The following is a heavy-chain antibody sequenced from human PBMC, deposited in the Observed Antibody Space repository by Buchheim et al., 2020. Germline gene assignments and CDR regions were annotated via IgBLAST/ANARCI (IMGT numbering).Heavy chain of an antibody. Sequence: QVQLVQSGAEVKEPGASVKVSCKASGYTFTSYQIHWVRQAPGQGLEWMGIINPSGGSTAYAQRFQGRVTMTRDMSPSTVYMELSSLRSEDTAVYYCTRRGSGSYLYDYWGQGTL. CDR1: GYTFTSYQ. V-gene: IGHV1-46*03. CDR2: INPSGGST. CDR3: TRRGSGSYLYDY. D-gene: IGHD3-10*01. J-gene: IGHJ4*02.